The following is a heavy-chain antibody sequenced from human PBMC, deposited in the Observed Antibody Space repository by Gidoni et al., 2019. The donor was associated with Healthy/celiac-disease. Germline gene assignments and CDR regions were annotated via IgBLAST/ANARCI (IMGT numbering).Heavy chain of an antibody. V-gene: IGHV4-31*03. J-gene: IGHJ5*02. CDR3: ARGRAAQNWFDP. D-gene: IGHD6-13*01. CDR2: IYYSGST. Sequence: QVQLQESGPGLVKPSQTLSLTCTVSGGSISSGGYYWSWIRQHPGKGLEWIGYIYYSGSTYYNPSLKSRVTISVDTSKRQFSLKLSPVTAADTAVYYCARGRAAQNWFDPWGQGTLVTVSS. CDR1: GGSISSGGYY.